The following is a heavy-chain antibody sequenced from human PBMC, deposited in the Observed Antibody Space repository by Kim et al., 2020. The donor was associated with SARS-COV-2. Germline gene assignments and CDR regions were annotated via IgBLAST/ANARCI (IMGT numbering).Heavy chain of an antibody. D-gene: IGHD6-19*01. J-gene: IGHJ4*02. CDR1: GFTFSSYG. CDR3: ARDPEIAVSGTFDY. Sequence: GGSLRLSCAASGFTFSSYGMHWVRQAPGKGLEWVAVISYDGSNIYYADSVKGRFTISRDNSKNTLYLQMNRLRAEDTAVYYCARDPEIAVSGTFDYWGQGTVVSVDS. CDR2: ISYDGSNI. V-gene: IGHV3-33*05.